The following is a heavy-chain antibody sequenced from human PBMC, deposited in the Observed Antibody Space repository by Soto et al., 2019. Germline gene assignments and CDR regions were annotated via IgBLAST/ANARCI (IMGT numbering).Heavy chain of an antibody. D-gene: IGHD2-2*01. V-gene: IGHV3-23*01. CDR2: ISGSGGTT. Sequence: EVPLLESGGGLVQPGGSLRLSCAASGFTFSSYAMSWVRQAPGKGLEWVSAISGSGGTTYYTDSVKGRFTISRDNSKNTLYLQMNSLRVEDTAVYYCAKYCSSTSCLVVYGMDVWGQGTTVTVSS. J-gene: IGHJ6*02. CDR3: AKYCSSTSCLVVYGMDV. CDR1: GFTFSSYA.